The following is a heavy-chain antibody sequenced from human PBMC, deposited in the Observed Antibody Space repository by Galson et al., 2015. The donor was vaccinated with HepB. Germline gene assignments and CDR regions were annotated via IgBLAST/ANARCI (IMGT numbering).Heavy chain of an antibody. CDR1: RFTFSDYY. V-gene: IGHV3-11*06. Sequence: SLRLSCAASRFTFSDYYMSWIRQAPGKGLEWVSYISSSSSYTNYADSVEGRFTISRDNAKNSLYLQMNSLRAEDTAVYYCARTLYLWFGELEGNDAFDIWGQGTMVTVSS. J-gene: IGHJ3*02. CDR2: ISSSSSYT. CDR3: ARTLYLWFGELEGNDAFDI. D-gene: IGHD3-10*01.